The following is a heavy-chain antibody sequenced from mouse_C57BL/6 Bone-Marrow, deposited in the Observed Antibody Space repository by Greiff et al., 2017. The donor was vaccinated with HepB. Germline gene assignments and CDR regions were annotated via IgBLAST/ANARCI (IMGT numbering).Heavy chain of an antibody. J-gene: IGHJ4*01. CDR2: ISSGGDYI. D-gene: IGHD1-1*01. Sequence: DVHLVESGEGLVKPGGSLKLSCAASGFTFSSYAMSWVRQTPEKRLEWVAYISSGGDYIYYADTVKGRFTISRDNARNTLYLQMSSLKSEDTAMYYCTRDYYYYGSSPGYYAMDYWGQGTSVTVSS. CDR1: GFTFSSYA. V-gene: IGHV5-9-1*02. CDR3: TRDYYYYGSSPGYYAMDY.